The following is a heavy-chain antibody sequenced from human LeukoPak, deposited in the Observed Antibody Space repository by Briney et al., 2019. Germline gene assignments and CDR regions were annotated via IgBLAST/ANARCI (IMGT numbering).Heavy chain of an antibody. V-gene: IGHV4-38-2*02. D-gene: IGHD4-11*01. Sequence: PSETLSLTCTVSGYSISSGYYWGWIRQPPGKGLEWIGSIYHSGSTYYNPSLKSRVTISVDMSKSQFSLKLSSVTAADTAVYYCARAIYSNYNFDYWGQGTLVTVSS. CDR1: GYSISSGYY. CDR2: IYHSGST. CDR3: ARAIYSNYNFDY. J-gene: IGHJ4*02.